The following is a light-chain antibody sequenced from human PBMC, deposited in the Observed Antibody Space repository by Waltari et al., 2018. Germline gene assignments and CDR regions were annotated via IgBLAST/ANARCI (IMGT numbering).Light chain of an antibody. Sequence: QAALTQPPSMSGSPGQSVTISCTGTSSDIGGYNRVSWYQQHPDNAPKLMIYEVSQRPSGVSDRFSGSKSGNTASLTISGLQAEDEADYYCSSYAGSNTLVFGGGTRLTVL. CDR3: SSYAGSNTLV. CDR2: EVS. J-gene: IGLJ2*01. CDR1: SSDIGGYNR. V-gene: IGLV2-8*01.